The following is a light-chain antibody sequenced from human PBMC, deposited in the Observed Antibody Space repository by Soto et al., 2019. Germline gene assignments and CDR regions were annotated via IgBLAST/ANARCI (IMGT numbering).Light chain of an antibody. J-gene: IGKJ2*01. Sequence: DLQMTQSPSSLSASVGDSVTITCRASQGVGKYLAWFQQRPGQAPKSLIYATSTLQTGGPSRFSGSGYGTDFTLTISSLQPEDVATYYCLQYNSYPQTFGQGTKLEIK. CDR2: ATS. CDR3: LQYNSYPQT. CDR1: QGVGKY. V-gene: IGKV1-16*01.